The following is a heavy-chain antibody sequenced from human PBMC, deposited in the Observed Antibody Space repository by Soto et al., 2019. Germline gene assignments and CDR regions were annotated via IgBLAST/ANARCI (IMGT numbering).Heavy chain of an antibody. CDR1: GGSISSGGYC. D-gene: IGHD1-1*01. V-gene: IGHV4-31*03. Sequence: SETLSLTCTVSGGSISSGGYCWSWIRQHPGKGLEWIGYIYYSGSTYYNPSLKSRVTISLDTSKNQFSLKLSSVTAADTAVYYCARENWNDPGYYGMDVWGQGTTVTVSS. CDR2: IYYSGST. CDR3: ARENWNDPGYYGMDV. J-gene: IGHJ6*02.